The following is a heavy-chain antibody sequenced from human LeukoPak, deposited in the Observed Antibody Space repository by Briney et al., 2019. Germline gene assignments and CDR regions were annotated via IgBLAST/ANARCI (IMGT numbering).Heavy chain of an antibody. CDR2: IYYSGST. V-gene: IGHV4-39*07. CDR3: ARGSGIAVAGKFDY. J-gene: IGHJ4*02. Sequence: SETLSLTCTVSGGSISSGSYYWSWIRQPPGKGLEWIGSIYYSGSTYYNPSLKSRVTISVDTSKNQFSLKLSSVTAADTAVYYCARGSGIAVAGKFDYWGQGTLVTVSS. CDR1: GGSISSGSYY. D-gene: IGHD6-19*01.